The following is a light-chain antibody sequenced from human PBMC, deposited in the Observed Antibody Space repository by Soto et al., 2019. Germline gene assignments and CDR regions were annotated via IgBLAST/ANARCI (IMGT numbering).Light chain of an antibody. Sequence: EIVMTQSPATLSVSPGERATLSCRASQSLSSSQLAWYQQKPGQAPRLLIHDASSRATGIPARFSGSGSGTDFTLTITSLQSEDFGVYFCQQYKDWPTTFGQGTK. V-gene: IGKV3D-15*01. CDR2: DAS. CDR3: QQYKDWPTT. CDR1: QSLSSS. J-gene: IGKJ1*01.